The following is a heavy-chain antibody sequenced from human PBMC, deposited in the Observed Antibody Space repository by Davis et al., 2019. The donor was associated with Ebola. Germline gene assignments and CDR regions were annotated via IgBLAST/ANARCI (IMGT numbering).Heavy chain of an antibody. V-gene: IGHV3-30-3*01. D-gene: IGHD3-10*02. CDR1: GFTFGSYA. CDR3: ARVFMLMRGTPENQFDP. Sequence: PGGSLRLSCAASGFTFGSYAMHWVRQAPGKGLEWVAVISYDGNEKYHADTVKGRFTISRDNSKDTLYLQMNSLGAEYTAVYYCARVFMLMRGTPENQFDPWGQGTLVTVSS. J-gene: IGHJ5*02. CDR2: ISYDGNEK.